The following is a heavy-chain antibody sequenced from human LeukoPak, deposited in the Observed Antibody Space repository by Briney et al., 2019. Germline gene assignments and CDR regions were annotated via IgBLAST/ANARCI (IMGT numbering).Heavy chain of an antibody. V-gene: IGHV1-24*01. CDR1: GYTLTELS. Sequence: ASVKVSCKVSGYTLTELSMHWVRQAPGKGLEWMGGFDPEDGETIYAQKFQGRVTMTRDTSTSTVYMELSSLRSEDTAVYYCARDGNYYDSSGYLDYWGQGTLVTVSS. J-gene: IGHJ4*02. D-gene: IGHD3-22*01. CDR2: FDPEDGET. CDR3: ARDGNYYDSSGYLDY.